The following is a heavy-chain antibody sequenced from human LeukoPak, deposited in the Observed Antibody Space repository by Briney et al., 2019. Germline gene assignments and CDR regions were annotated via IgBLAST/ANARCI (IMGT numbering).Heavy chain of an antibody. V-gene: IGHV2-5*02. J-gene: IGHJ6*03. CDR1: GFSLNTSGVA. CDR3: AHSNGRDYGDYGGEDYYYYMDV. CDR2: IYWDDDK. Sequence: SGPTLVNPTQTLTLTCTFSGFSLNTSGVAVGWIRQPPGKALEWLTLIYWDDDKYYSPSLKSRLTITKDTSKNQVVLTMTNMDPVDTATYYCAHSNGRDYGDYGGEDYYYYMDVWGKGTTVTISS. D-gene: IGHD4-17*01.